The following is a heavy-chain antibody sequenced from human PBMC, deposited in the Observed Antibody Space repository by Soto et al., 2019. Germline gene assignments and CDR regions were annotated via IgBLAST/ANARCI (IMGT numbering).Heavy chain of an antibody. J-gene: IGHJ6*03. D-gene: IGHD3-10*01. CDR3: ARLTTMVRGVIMVYHYYYMAV. CDR1: GYTFTSYD. CDR2: MNPNSGNT. V-gene: IGHV1-8*01. Sequence: ASVKVSCKASGYTFTSYDINWVRQATGQGLEWMGWMNPNSGNTGYAQKFQGRVTMTRNTSISTAYMELSSLRSEDTAVYYCARLTTMVRGVIMVYHYYYMAVWGKGTTVTVSS.